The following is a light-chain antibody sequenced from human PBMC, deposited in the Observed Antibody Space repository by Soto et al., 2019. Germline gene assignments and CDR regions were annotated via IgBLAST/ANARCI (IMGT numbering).Light chain of an antibody. CDR1: SGHSSYA. CDR3: QTWCTGTYV. Sequence: QLVLTQSPSASASLGASVKLTCTLSSGHSSYAIAWHQQQPEKGPRYLMKLNSDGSHSKGDGIPDRFSGSSSGAERYLTISNLQSEDEADYYCQTWCTGTYVFGTGTKLTVL. V-gene: IGLV4-69*01. CDR2: LNSDGSH. J-gene: IGLJ1*01.